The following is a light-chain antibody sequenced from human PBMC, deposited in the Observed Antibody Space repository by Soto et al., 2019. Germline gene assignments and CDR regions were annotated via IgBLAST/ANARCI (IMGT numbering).Light chain of an antibody. V-gene: IGLV2-14*03. CDR2: DVY. CDR1: SSDVGAYNY. J-gene: IGLJ2*01. Sequence: QSVLTQPASVSGSPGQSIAISCTGTSSDVGAYNYVAWYQHHPDKALKLLIYDVYNRPSGVSNRFSGSKSGNTASLTISGLQAEDEADYYCSSYTSTTLVVFGGGTKLTVL. CDR3: SSYTSTTLVV.